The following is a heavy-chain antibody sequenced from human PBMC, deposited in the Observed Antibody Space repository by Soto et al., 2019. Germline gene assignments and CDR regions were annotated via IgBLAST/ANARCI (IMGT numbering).Heavy chain of an antibody. CDR1: GGSISSGGYS. CDR3: ARVDYNAVIDY. V-gene: IGHV4-30-2*01. D-gene: IGHD4-4*01. CDR2: IYHSGST. J-gene: IGHJ4*02. Sequence: SETLSLTCAVSGGSISSGGYSWSCIRQPPGKGLEWIGYIYHSGSTYYNPSLKSRVTISVDRSKNQFSLKLSSVTAADTAVYYCARVDYNAVIDYWGQGTLVTVSS.